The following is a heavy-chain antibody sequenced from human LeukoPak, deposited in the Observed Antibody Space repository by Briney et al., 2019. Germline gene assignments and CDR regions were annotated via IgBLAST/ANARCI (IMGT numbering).Heavy chain of an antibody. CDR3: ARETKSHGDYVGSLEKY. D-gene: IGHD4-17*01. CDR1: GYSISSGYY. J-gene: IGHJ4*02. V-gene: IGHV4-38-2*02. CDR2: IYHSGST. Sequence: SETLSLTCTVSGYSISSGYYWGWIWQPPGKGLEWIGSIYHSGSTYYNPSLKSRVIISVDTSKNQFSLQLSSVTAADTAVYYCARETKSHGDYVGSLEKYWGQGTLVTVSS.